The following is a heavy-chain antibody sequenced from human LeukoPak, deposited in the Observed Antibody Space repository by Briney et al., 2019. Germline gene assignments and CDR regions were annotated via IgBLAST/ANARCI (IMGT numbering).Heavy chain of an antibody. Sequence: ASVKGSCKASGYTFTGYYMHWVRQAPGQGLGGMGWINPNSGGTNYAQKFQGRVTMTRDTSISTAYMELSRLRSDDTAMYYCARILTTVTTMDYWGQGTLVTVSS. CDR2: INPNSGGT. CDR3: ARILTTVTTMDY. J-gene: IGHJ4*02. D-gene: IGHD4-17*01. CDR1: GYTFTGYY. V-gene: IGHV1-2*02.